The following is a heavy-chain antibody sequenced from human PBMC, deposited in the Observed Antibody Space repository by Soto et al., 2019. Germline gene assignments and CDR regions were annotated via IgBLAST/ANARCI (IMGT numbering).Heavy chain of an antibody. V-gene: IGHV1-69*06. D-gene: IGHD2-21*02. J-gene: IGHJ4*02. CDR1: GGIFSTYA. Sequence: QVQLVQSGAEVKKPGSSVKVSCKASGGIFSTYAISWVRQAPGQGLEWMGGIIPMFGTANYAQKFQRRVTITADKSTTTVHMQLSSLRSDDPAVYYCARGGGEMTAPPPYIYWGQGTLVTVSS. CDR2: IIPMFGTA. CDR3: ARGGGEMTAPPPYIY.